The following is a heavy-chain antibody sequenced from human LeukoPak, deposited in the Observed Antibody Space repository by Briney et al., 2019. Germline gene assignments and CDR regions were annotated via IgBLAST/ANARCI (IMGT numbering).Heavy chain of an antibody. CDR2: IYHSGST. CDR1: GGSISSGGYY. J-gene: IGHJ3*02. CDR3: ARRSGYSSAAGAFDI. Sequence: SETLSLTCTVSGGSISSGGYYWSWIRQPPGKGLEWIGYIYHSGSTYYNPSLKSRVTISVDRSKNQFSLKLSSVTAADTAVYYCARRSGYSSAAGAFDIWGQGTMVTASS. D-gene: IGHD6-19*01. V-gene: IGHV4-30-2*01.